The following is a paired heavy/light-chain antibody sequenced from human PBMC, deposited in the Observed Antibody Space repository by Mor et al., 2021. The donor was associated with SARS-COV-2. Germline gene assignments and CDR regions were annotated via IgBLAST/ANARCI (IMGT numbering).Light chain of an antibody. CDR2: WAS. CDR3: QQYYITPRT. V-gene: IGKV4-1*01. J-gene: IGKJ1*01. CDR1: QSVLYSSDNKNY. Sequence: DIVMTQSPDSLAVSLGERATINCKSSQSVLYSSDNKNYLAWYQQKSGQSPKLLIYWASTRESGVPDRFSGSGSGTDFTLTISSLQAEDVAVYYCQQYYITPRTFGQGTKVEIK.
Heavy chain of an antibody. CDR2: IKEDGSEK. J-gene: IGHJ4*02. V-gene: IGHV3-7*03. CDR1: EFTFRRYW. D-gene: IGHD6-13*01. Sequence: EVQLVESGGGLVQPGGSLRLSCAASEFTFRRYWMSWVRQTPWKGLEWVANIKEDGSEKYYVDSVKGRFTISRDNAKNSLYLQMNSLRVEDTGVYYCARKRIDAAGIEDYWGQGTLVTVSS. CDR3: ARKRIDAAGIEDY.